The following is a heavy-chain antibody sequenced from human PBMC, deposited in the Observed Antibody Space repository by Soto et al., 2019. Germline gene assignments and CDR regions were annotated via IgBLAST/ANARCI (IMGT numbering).Heavy chain of an antibody. CDR2: IYSGGST. Sequence: PGGSLRLSCAASGFTVSSNYMSWVRQAPGKGLEWVSVIYSGGSTYCADSVKGRFTISRDNSKNTLYLQMNSLRAEDTAVYYCARALYDFWSGYPQGWFDPWGQGTLVTVSS. J-gene: IGHJ5*02. D-gene: IGHD3-3*01. CDR3: ARALYDFWSGYPQGWFDP. CDR1: GFTVSSNY. V-gene: IGHV3-66*01.